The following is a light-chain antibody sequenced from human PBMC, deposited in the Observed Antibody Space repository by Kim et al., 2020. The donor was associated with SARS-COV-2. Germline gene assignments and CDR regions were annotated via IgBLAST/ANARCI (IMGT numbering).Light chain of an antibody. CDR3: QSYDSSIPLWV. J-gene: IGLJ3*02. Sequence: NFMLTQPHSVSESPGKTVTISCTRSSGSIASNYVQWYQQRPGSAPTTVIYEDNQRPSGVPDRFSGSIDSSSNSASLTISGLKTEDEADYYCQSYDSSIPLWVFGGGTQLTVL. CDR2: EDN. V-gene: IGLV6-57*04. CDR1: SGSIASNY.